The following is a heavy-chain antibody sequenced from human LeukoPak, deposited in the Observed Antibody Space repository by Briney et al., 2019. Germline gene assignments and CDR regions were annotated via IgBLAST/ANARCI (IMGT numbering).Heavy chain of an antibody. CDR3: ARVGDGTFDI. CDR2: IYYSGNT. J-gene: IGHJ3*02. Sequence: PSETLSLTCTVSGGSISCYYWSWIRQPPGRGLEWIGYIYYSGNTNYNPSLKSRITMSIDTSKNHFSLRLSSVTAADTAVYYCARVGDGTFDIWGRGTMVIVSS. CDR1: GGSISCYY. V-gene: IGHV4-59*01. D-gene: IGHD3-16*01.